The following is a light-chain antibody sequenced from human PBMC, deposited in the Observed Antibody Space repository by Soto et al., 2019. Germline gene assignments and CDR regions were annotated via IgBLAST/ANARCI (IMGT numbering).Light chain of an antibody. V-gene: IGKV3-20*01. CDR3: QQYGSSPFP. J-gene: IGKJ1*01. CDR2: GPS. Sequence: IVLTQSPATLSLSPGNRATLSCRASQSVSRDLAWYQQKPGQAPRLLIHGPSRRATGIPDRFSASGSGTDFTLTISRLEPEDFAVYYCQQYGSSPFPFGQGTKV. CDR1: QSVSRD.